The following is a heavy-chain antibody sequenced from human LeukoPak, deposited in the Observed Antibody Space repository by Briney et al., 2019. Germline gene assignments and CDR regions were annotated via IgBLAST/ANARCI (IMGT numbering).Heavy chain of an antibody. V-gene: IGHV3-21*01. J-gene: IGHJ5*02. CDR2: ISGGSTHI. D-gene: IGHD6-25*01. CDR3: ARGTQQISAAGHSTWFDP. Sequence: GGSLRLSCAASGFTFSSNSMNWVRQAPGEGLEWVSTISGGSTHIYYADSVKGRFTISRDNAENSLYLQMNSLRAEDTAVYYCARGTQQISAAGHSTWFDPWGQGTLVTVSS. CDR1: GFTFSSNS.